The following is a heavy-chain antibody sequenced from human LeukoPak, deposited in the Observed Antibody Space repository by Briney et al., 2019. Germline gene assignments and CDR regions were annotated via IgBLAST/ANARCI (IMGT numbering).Heavy chain of an antibody. V-gene: IGHV1-2*02. CDR2: INPNSGDT. CDR1: GYTFTGYY. CDR3: ARRSTSSWSWFDP. Sequence: ASVKVSCKASGYTFTGYYMHWVRQAPGQGLEWMGWINPNSGDTNYAQKFQGRVTMTRDTSISTAYMELSSLRSDDTAVYYCARRSTSSWSWFDPWGQGTPVTVSS. D-gene: IGHD6-6*01. J-gene: IGHJ5*02.